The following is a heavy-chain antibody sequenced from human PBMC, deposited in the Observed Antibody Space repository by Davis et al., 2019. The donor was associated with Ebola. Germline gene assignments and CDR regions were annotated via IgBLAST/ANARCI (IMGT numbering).Heavy chain of an antibody. CDR2: IRSKASGGTT. CDR3: TRSYDRSGFHPGYFQL. V-gene: IGHV3-49*04. CDR1: GFTFGDYA. J-gene: IGHJ1*01. Sequence: GESLKISCTTSGFTFGDYAMNWVRQAPGKGLEWVGFIRSKASGGTTIYAASVKGRFTISRDDSRSIAYLQINSLKTEDTAVYYCTRSYDRSGFHPGYFQLWGQGTLVTVSS. D-gene: IGHD3-22*01.